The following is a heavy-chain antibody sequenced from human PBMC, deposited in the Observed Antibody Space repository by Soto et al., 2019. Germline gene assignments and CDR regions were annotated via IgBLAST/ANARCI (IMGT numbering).Heavy chain of an antibody. CDR1: GGSFSGYY. Sequence: WETLSLTCAVYGGSFSGYYWSWIRQPPGKGLEWIGEINHSGSTNYNPSLKSRVTISVDTSKNQFSLKLSSVTAADTAVYYCARGTRNSSSSIFDYWGQGTLVTVSS. D-gene: IGHD6-6*01. CDR2: INHSGST. J-gene: IGHJ4*02. V-gene: IGHV4-34*01. CDR3: ARGTRNSSSSIFDY.